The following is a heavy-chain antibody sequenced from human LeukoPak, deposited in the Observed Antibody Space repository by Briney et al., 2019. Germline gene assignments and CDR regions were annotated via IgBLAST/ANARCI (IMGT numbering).Heavy chain of an antibody. D-gene: IGHD6-13*01. Sequence: GGSLRLSGSASGLTFSGYAMHWVRQAPGKGLEHVSVIVSTGGSTYYADSVKGRFTISRDNSKNTLYLQMSSLRAEDTAVYYCVKSYSSSWYAFDIWGQGTMVTVSS. J-gene: IGHJ3*02. V-gene: IGHV3-64D*06. CDR1: GLTFSGYA. CDR2: IVSTGGST. CDR3: VKSYSSSWYAFDI.